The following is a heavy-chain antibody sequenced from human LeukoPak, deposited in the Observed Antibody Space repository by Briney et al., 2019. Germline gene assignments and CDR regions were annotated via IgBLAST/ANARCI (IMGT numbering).Heavy chain of an antibody. CDR1: GFSLSTSGVG. V-gene: IGHV2-5*01. CDR3: AHRPSSKSLQGYWYFDL. Sequence: SGPTLVNPTQTLTLTCTFSGFSLSTSGVGVGWIRQPPGKALEWLAHIYWNDDKRYSPSLKSRLTITKDTSKNQVVLTMTNMDPVDTATYYCAHRPSSKSLQGYWYFDLWGRGTLVTVSS. J-gene: IGHJ2*01. CDR2: IYWNDDK. D-gene: IGHD4-11*01.